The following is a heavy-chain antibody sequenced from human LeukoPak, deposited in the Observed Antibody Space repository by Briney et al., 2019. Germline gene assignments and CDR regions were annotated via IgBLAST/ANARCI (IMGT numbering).Heavy chain of an antibody. J-gene: IGHJ4*02. V-gene: IGHV3-48*01. CDR1: GFTFSTYS. CDR2: ISSTSRTI. Sequence: GGSLRLSCAASGFTFSTYSMNWVRQAPGKGLEWVSYISSTSRTIYYADSVKGRFTISRDNARNSLYLQMNSLRAEDTAVYYCARGHGSSSNFDYWGQGTLVTVSS. CDR3: ARGHGSSSNFDY. D-gene: IGHD6-6*01.